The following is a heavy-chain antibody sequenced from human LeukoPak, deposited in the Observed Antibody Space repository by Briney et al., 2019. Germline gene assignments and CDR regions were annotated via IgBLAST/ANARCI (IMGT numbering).Heavy chain of an antibody. CDR3: ARDRGYCSSTSCGPHVY. CDR1: GFTVSSNY. V-gene: IGHV3-53*01. D-gene: IGHD2-2*01. CDR2: IYSGGST. Sequence: PGGSLRLSCAASGFTVSSNYMSWVRQAPGKGLEWVSVIYSGGSTYYADSVKGRFTISRDNAKNSLYLQMNSLRAEDTAVYYCARDRGYCSSTSCGPHVYWGQGTLVTVSS. J-gene: IGHJ4*02.